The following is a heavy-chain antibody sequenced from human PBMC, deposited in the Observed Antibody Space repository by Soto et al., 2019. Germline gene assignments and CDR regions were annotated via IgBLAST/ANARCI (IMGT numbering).Heavy chain of an antibody. Sequence: QVQLVQSGAEVKKPGSSVKVSCKASGGTFSSYTISWVRQAPGQGLEWMGRIIPILGIANYAHKFQGRVTITADKSTSTAYMELSSVRYEDTAVYYCEGTVLRNTTDYWCQGTLVTVSS. CDR1: GGTFSSYT. J-gene: IGHJ4*02. CDR2: IIPILGIA. CDR3: EGTVLRNTTDY. V-gene: IGHV1-69*02. D-gene: IGHD3-3*01.